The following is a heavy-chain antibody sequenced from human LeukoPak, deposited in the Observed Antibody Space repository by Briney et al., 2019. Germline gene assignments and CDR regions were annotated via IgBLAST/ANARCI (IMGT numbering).Heavy chain of an antibody. J-gene: IGHJ4*02. Sequence: ASVKVSCKVSGYTLTELSMHWVRQAPGKGLEWMGGFDPEDGETIYAQKFQGRVTITADESTSTAYMELSSLRSEDTAVYYCARPMTTVVNWGQGTLVTVSS. CDR1: GYTLTELS. CDR2: FDPEDGET. CDR3: ARPMTTVVN. D-gene: IGHD4-23*01. V-gene: IGHV1-24*01.